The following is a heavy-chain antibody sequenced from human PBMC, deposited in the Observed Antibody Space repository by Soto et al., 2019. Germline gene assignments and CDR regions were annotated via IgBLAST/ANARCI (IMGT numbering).Heavy chain of an antibody. CDR3: ARAQEDIVVVVAATPMPFDI. D-gene: IGHD2-15*01. CDR2: INVGNGNT. J-gene: IGHJ3*02. Sequence: ASVKVSCKASGYTFTSYAMHWVRQAPGQRLEWMGWINVGNGNTKYSQKFQGRVTITRDTSASTAYMELSSLRSEDTAVYYCARAQEDIVVVVAATPMPFDIWGQGTMVTVSS. V-gene: IGHV1-3*01. CDR1: GYTFTSYA.